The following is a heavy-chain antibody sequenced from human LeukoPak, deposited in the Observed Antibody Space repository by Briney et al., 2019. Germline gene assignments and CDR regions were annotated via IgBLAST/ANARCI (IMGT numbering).Heavy chain of an antibody. D-gene: IGHD2-2*02. CDR1: GFTFSSYA. J-gene: IGHJ5*02. Sequence: GGSLRLSCAASGFTFSSYAMHWVRQAPGKGLEWVAVISYEGSNKYYADSVKGRFTISRDNSKNTLYLQMNSLGAEDTAVYYCARDPLGYCSSTSCYTNWFDPWGQGTLVTVSS. CDR3: ARDPLGYCSSTSCYTNWFDP. CDR2: ISYEGSNK. V-gene: IGHV3-30*01.